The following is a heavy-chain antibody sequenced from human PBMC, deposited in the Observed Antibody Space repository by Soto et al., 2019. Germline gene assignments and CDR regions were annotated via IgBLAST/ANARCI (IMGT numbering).Heavy chain of an antibody. J-gene: IGHJ5*02. V-gene: IGHV1-69*06. Sequence: QVQLVQSGAEVKKPGSSVKVSCKGSGGFNSYSISWVRQAPGQGPEWMGGIIPIFATPTYAQKFQGRVTITEDKSTSTGYMELSRLTSEDTAVYYCARGGPVIIPAATNWFDPWGQGTLVSVSS. CDR1: GGFNSYS. D-gene: IGHD2-2*01. CDR3: ARGGPVIIPAATNWFDP. CDR2: IIPIFATP.